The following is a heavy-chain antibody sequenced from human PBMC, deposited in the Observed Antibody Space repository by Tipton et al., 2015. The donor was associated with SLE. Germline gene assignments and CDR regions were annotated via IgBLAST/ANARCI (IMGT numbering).Heavy chain of an antibody. V-gene: IGHV3-21*01. CDR3: ARAGLAARPGFDY. J-gene: IGHJ4*02. Sequence: SVKGRFTISRDNAKNSLYLQMNSLRAEDTAVYYCARAGLAARPGFDYWGQGTLVTVSS. D-gene: IGHD6-6*01.